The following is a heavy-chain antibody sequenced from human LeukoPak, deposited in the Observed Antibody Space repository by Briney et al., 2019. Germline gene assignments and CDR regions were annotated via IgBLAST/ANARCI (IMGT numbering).Heavy chain of an antibody. CDR1: GFTFSSYA. V-gene: IGHV3-23*01. J-gene: IGHJ4*02. Sequence: GGSLRLSCAASGFTFSSYAMSWVRQAPGKGLEWVSAISGSGGSTYYADSVKGRFTISRDNAKNSLYLQMNSLRAEDTAVYYCARGRSGADYWGQGTLVTVSS. CDR2: ISGSGGST. CDR3: ARGRSGADY. D-gene: IGHD3-3*01.